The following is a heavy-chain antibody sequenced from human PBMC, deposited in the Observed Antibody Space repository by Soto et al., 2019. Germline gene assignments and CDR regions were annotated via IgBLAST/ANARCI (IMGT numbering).Heavy chain of an antibody. J-gene: IGHJ4*02. CDR3: ARDPHCSGRTCYSFDY. CDR1: GDSISSGGYF. Sequence: SETLSLTCTVSGDSISSGGYFWTWIRQHPGKGLEWIGNTYNSGSTNYNPSLKSRVTISVDTPKNQFSLKLSSVTAADTAVYYCARDPHCSGRTCYSFDYWGQGTLVTVSS. D-gene: IGHD2-15*01. CDR2: TYNSGST. V-gene: IGHV4-31*03.